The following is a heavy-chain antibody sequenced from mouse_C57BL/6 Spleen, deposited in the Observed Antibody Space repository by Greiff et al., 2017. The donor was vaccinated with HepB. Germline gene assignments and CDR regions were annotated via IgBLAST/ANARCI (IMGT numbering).Heavy chain of an antibody. Sequence: QVQLQQSGAELVRPGASVKLSCKASGYTFTDYYINWVKQRPGQGLEWIARIYPGSGNTYYNEKFKGKAKLTAEKSSSTAYMQLSSLTSEDSAVYFCAREDYSYYYAMDYWGQGTSVTVSS. V-gene: IGHV1-76*01. CDR2: IYPGSGNT. D-gene: IGHD2-13*01. CDR1: GYTFTDYY. CDR3: AREDYSYYYAMDY. J-gene: IGHJ4*01.